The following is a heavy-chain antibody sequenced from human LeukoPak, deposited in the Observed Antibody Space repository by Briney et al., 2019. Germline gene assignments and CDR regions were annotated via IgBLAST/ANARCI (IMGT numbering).Heavy chain of an antibody. CDR3: ARAGYSMDTEYFQH. CDR2: ISNSGTAI. J-gene: IGHJ1*01. D-gene: IGHD5-18*01. V-gene: IGHV3-48*04. CDR1: GFTVSSYS. Sequence: GGSLRLSCAASGFTVSSYSMNWVRQAPGKGLEWVSYISNSGTAIYYAHSVKGRFTISSDNAKSSLYLQMNSLRAEDTAVYYCARAGYSMDTEYFQHWGQGTLVTVSS.